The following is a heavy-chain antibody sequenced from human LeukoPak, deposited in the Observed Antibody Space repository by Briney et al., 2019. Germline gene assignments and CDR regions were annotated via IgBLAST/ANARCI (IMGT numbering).Heavy chain of an antibody. CDR2: INPDSGVR. J-gene: IGHJ4*01. CDR1: GCNFIGYY. CDR3: ARDPSRDSSGFPFDY. D-gene: IGHD3-22*01. V-gene: IGHV1-2*02. Sequence: ASVKVSCKACGCNFIGYYIQWVRQAPGQGPEWMGWINPDSGVRNYAQKFQGRVTLTTDTSIATGFMELTRLTSDDTAVYYCARDPSRDSSGFPFDYWGDGTLVTVSS.